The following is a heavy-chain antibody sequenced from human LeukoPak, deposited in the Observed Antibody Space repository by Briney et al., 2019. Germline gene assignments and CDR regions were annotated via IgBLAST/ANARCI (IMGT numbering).Heavy chain of an antibody. CDR2: ISYDGSNK. D-gene: IGHD5-18*01. CDR3: ARGGYSYGPPLGY. J-gene: IGHJ4*02. V-gene: IGHV3-30*04. Sequence: GGSLRLSCAASGFTFSSYAMHWVRQAPGKGLEWVAVISYDGSNKYYADSVKGRFTISRDNAKNSLYLQMNSLRAEDTAVYYCARGGYSYGPPLGYWGQGTLVTVSS. CDR1: GFTFSSYA.